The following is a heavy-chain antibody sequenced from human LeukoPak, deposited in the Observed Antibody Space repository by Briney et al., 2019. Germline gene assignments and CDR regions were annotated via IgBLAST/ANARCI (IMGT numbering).Heavy chain of an antibody. Sequence: QSGGSLRPSCAASGFTFSSYAMSWVRQAPGKGLEWVSAIIGSGGSTYYADSVKGRFTISRDNSKNTLYLQMSSLRAEDTAVYYCAKGEGSMVRGVRYDYWGQGTLVTVSS. D-gene: IGHD3-10*01. CDR1: GFTFSSYA. CDR2: IIGSGGST. CDR3: AKGEGSMVRGVRYDY. V-gene: IGHV3-23*01. J-gene: IGHJ4*02.